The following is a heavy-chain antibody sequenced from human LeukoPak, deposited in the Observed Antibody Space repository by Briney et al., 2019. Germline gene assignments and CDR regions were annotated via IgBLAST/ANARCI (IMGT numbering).Heavy chain of an antibody. CDR2: IKQDGSEK. D-gene: IGHD2-21*01. CDR3: ARDKFPYYYYYMDV. V-gene: IGHV3-7*01. Sequence: SGGSLRLSCAVSGFTVSTNYMSWVRQAPGKGLEWVANIKQDGSEKYYVDSVKGRFTISRGNAKNSLYLQMNSLRAEDTAVYYCARDKFPYYYYYMDVWGKGTTVTVSS. J-gene: IGHJ6*03. CDR1: GFTVSTNY.